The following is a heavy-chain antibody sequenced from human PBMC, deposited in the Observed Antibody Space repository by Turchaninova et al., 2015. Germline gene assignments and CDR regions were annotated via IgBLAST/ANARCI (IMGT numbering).Heavy chain of an antibody. Sequence: QVQLVQSGAEVKTPGASVKVSCKASGYTFPSYYMQWGRQAPGQGLEGMGKSNPRSGSTSYAQKFQGRVTMTRDTSTSTVYRELSSLRSEDTAVYYCARYFNVLDYYDTSGYLNWFDPWGQGTLVTVSS. CDR2: SNPRSGST. CDR1: GYTFPSYY. D-gene: IGHD3-22*01. V-gene: IGHV1-46*01. CDR3: ARYFNVLDYYDTSGYLNWFDP. J-gene: IGHJ5*02.